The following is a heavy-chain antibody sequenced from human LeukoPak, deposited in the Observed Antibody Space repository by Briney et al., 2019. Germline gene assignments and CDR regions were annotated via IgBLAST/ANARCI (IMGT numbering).Heavy chain of an antibody. D-gene: IGHD6-19*01. CDR1: GFIFSNYA. CDR3: ARGWMVKYYFDY. J-gene: IGHJ4*02. CDR2: ISGSGLRT. Sequence: GGSVRLSCAASGFIFSNYAMAWVRQTPGKGLEWVSAISGSGLRTNYADSARGRFIISRDNSKNTVDLQIDSLRAEDTAIYYCARGWMVKYYFDYWGQRTLVTVSS. V-gene: IGHV3-23*01.